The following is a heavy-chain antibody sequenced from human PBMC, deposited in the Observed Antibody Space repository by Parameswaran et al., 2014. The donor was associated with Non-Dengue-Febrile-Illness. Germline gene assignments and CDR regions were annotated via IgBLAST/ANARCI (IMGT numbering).Heavy chain of an antibody. CDR2: ISGSGGST. J-gene: IGHJ6*03. V-gene: IGHV3-23*01. CDR1: SNA. Sequence: SNARGCARCPGKGLEWVSAISGSGGSTYYADSVKGRFTISRDNSKNTLYLQMNSLRAEDTAVYYCAKDANYDFWSGYYDYYYMDVWGKGTTVTVSS. D-gene: IGHD3-3*01. CDR3: AKDANYDFWSGYYDYYYMDV.